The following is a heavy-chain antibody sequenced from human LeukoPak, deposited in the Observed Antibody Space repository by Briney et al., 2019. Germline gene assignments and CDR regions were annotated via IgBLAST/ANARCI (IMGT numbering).Heavy chain of an antibody. V-gene: IGHV4-39*07. D-gene: IGHD6-19*01. J-gene: IGHJ5*02. CDR2: IYYSGST. CDR3: ARAGGYRQYSSGWHHPDRWFDP. Sequence: SETLSLTCTVSGGSISSSSYYWGWIRQPPGKGLEWIGSIYYSGSTNYNPSLKSRVTISVDTSKNQFSLKLSSVTAADTAVYYCARAGGYRQYSSGWHHPDRWFDPWGQGTLVTVSS. CDR1: GGSISSSSYY.